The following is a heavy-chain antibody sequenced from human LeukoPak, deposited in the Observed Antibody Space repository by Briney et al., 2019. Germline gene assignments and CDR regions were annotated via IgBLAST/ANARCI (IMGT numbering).Heavy chain of an antibody. D-gene: IGHD6-6*01. J-gene: IGHJ6*03. CDR2: ISGMGGST. CDR1: GFTFSSYA. CDR3: AKDTRVREGYYYFYYMDV. Sequence: GGSLRLSCAASGFTFSSYAMSWVRQAPGKGPEWVSAISGMGGSTYYADSVKGRFTISRDNSKNTLYLQMISLSAEDTAVYYCAKDTRVREGYYYFYYMDVWGKGTTVTVSS. V-gene: IGHV3-23*01.